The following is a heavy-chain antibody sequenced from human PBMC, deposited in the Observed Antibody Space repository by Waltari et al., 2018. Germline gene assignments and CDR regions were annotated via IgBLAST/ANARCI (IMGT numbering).Heavy chain of an antibody. CDR1: GGSISSHY. J-gene: IGHJ6*02. CDR2: IYYSGST. D-gene: IGHD5-12*01. V-gene: IGHV4-59*11. Sequence: QVQLQESGPGLVKPSETLSLTCTVSGGSISSHYWSWIRQPPGKGLGWIGYIYYSGSTNYNPSLKSRVTISVDTSKNQFSLKLSSVTAADTAVYYCARDRGHIVATIRGDYYYGMDVWGQGTTVTVSS. CDR3: ARDRGHIVATIRGDYYYGMDV.